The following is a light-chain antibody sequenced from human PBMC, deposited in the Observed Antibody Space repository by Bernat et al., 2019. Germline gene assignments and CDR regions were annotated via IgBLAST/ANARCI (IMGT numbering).Light chain of an antibody. CDR3: KQYYTSPWT. J-gene: IGKJ1*01. CDR1: QGIGSY. V-gene: IGKV1-8*01. Sequence: AIRMTQSPSSLSASRGDRVNITCRASQGIGSYLAWYQQKPGTAPKVLIYAASTLQNGVPSRFSGSGSGTDFTLTISWLQSEDFATYSCKQYYTSPWTFGQGTNVEIK. CDR2: AAS.